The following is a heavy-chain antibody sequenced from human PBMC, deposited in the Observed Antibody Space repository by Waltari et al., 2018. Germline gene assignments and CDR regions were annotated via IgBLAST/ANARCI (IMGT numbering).Heavy chain of an antibody. CDR2: IIPLLVTA. D-gene: IGHD4-17*01. Sequence: QVQLVQSGAEVKKPGSSVKVSCKASGGTFSSYAISWVRQAPGQGLEWMEGIIPLLVTANYAQKFQGRVTITADESTSTAYMQLSSLRSEDTAVYYCARDVPTRYGDYPPGDYWGQGTLVTGSS. CDR3: ARDVPTRYGDYPPGDY. J-gene: IGHJ4*02. CDR1: GGTFSSYA. V-gene: IGHV1-69*13.